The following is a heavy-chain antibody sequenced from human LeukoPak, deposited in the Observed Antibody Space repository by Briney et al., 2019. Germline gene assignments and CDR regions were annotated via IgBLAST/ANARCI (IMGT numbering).Heavy chain of an antibody. J-gene: IGHJ3*02. CDR1: GFSFSDHW. V-gene: IGHV3-7*01. CDR2: IKKDGSEQ. Sequence: GGSLRLSCVASGFSFSDHWMNWFRQAPGKGLEWVATIKKDGSEQYYVDSMKGRLTISRDNAKNSVYLQIHNLRAEDTAVYYCARDRGPSYYYDSRSAFDIWGQGTMVTVSS. D-gene: IGHD3-22*01. CDR3: ARDRGPSYYYDSRSAFDI.